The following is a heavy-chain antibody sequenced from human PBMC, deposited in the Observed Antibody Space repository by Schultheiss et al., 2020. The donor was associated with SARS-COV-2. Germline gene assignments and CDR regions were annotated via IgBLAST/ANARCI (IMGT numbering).Heavy chain of an antibody. CDR2: ISYDGSNK. J-gene: IGHJ6*02. CDR1: GFTFSSYA. D-gene: IGHD2-15*01. Sequence: GGSLRLSCAASGFTFSSYALHWVRQAPGKGLEWVAVISYDGSNKYYADSVKGRFTISRDNSKNTLYLQMNSLRAEDTAVYYCARAQGYCSGGSCLNNYYYGMDVWGQGTTVTVSS. CDR3: ARAQGYCSGGSCLNNYYYGMDV. V-gene: IGHV3-30-3*01.